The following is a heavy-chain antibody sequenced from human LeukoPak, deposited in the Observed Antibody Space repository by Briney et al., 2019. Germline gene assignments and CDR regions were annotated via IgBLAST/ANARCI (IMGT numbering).Heavy chain of an antibody. Sequence: ASMKVSCKASGFTFTDHYIHWVRQAPGQGLEWMGWINPNSGGTNYAQKFQGRVTMTRDTSISTAYMELSRLRSDDTAVYYCARAEYYDILTGKYYFDYWGQGTLVTVSS. CDR2: INPNSGGT. V-gene: IGHV1-2*02. CDR1: GFTFTDHY. D-gene: IGHD3-9*01. CDR3: ARAEYYDILTGKYYFDY. J-gene: IGHJ4*02.